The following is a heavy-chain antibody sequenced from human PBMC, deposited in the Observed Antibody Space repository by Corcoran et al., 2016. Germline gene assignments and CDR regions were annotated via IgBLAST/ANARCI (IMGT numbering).Heavy chain of an antibody. J-gene: IGHJ4*02. CDR2: INHSGST. D-gene: IGHD5-12*01. CDR1: GGSFSGYY. Sequence: QVQLQQWGAGLLKPSETLSLTCAVYGGSFSGYYWSWIRQPPGKGLEWIGEINHSGSTNYNPSLKSRVTISVDTSKNQFSLKLSSVTAADTAVYYCARVGPWRWLQFTGATERIAYFDYWGQGTLVTVSS. V-gene: IGHV4-34*01. CDR3: ARVGPWRWLQFTGATERIAYFDY.